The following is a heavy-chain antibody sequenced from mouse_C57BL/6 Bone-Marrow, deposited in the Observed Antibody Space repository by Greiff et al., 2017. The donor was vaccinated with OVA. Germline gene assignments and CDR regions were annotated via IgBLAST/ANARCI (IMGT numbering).Heavy chain of an antibody. J-gene: IGHJ2*01. CDR2: INSDGSST. CDR1: GFTFSDYY. V-gene: IGHV5-16*01. Sequence: EVKVVESEGGLVQPGSSMKLSCTASGFTFSDYYMAWVRQVPEKGLEWVANINSDGSSTYYLDSLKSRFIISRDNAKNILYLQMSSLKSEDTATYYCAGGDYYGDSSWGQGTTLTVSS. CDR3: AGGDYYGDSS. D-gene: IGHD1-1*01.